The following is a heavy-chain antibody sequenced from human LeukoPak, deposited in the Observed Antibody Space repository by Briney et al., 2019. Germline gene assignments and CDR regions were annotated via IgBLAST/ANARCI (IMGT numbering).Heavy chain of an antibody. CDR3: ARQLGSDAFDI. D-gene: IGHD3-10*01. CDR2: VFPVDSDT. J-gene: IGHJ3*02. CDR1: GYRFTSYW. Sequence: GESLEISFQGSGYRFTSYWIGLVRPMPGKGLEWMGIVFPVDSDTRYSPSFQGQVPTSVDKSITTAYLQWSSLKASDTAMYYCARQLGSDAFDIWGQGTMVTVSS. V-gene: IGHV5-51*01.